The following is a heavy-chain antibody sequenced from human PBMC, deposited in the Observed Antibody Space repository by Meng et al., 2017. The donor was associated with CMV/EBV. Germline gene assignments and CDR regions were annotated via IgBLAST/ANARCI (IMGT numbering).Heavy chain of an antibody. Sequence: GESLKISCAASGFTFSSYWMSWVRHAPGKGLEWVSNIKQDGSEKYSGDSVKGLFTISRDNAKNSLYLQMNSLRAEDTAVYYCAGDLGPYCTNGVCDTRFDYWGQGTLVTVSS. D-gene: IGHD2-8*01. CDR3: AGDLGPYCTNGVCDTRFDY. CDR1: GFTFSSYW. V-gene: IGHV3-7*01. CDR2: IKQDGSEK. J-gene: IGHJ4*02.